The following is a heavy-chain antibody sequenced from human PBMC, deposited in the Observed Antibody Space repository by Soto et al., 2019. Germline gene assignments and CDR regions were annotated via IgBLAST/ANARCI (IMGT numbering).Heavy chain of an antibody. Sequence: GGSLRLSCAASGFTFSSYDMHWVRQATGKGLEWVSAIGTAGDTYYPGSVKGRFTISRENAKNSLYLQMNSLRAGDMAVYYCARGAPITMVRGDPPRMDVWGKGTTVTVSS. J-gene: IGHJ6*03. CDR1: GFTFSSYD. D-gene: IGHD3-10*01. CDR3: ARGAPITMVRGDPPRMDV. CDR2: IGTAGDT. V-gene: IGHV3-13*01.